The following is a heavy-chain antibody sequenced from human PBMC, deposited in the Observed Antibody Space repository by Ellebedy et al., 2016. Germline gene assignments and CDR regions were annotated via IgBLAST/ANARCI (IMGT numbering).Heavy chain of an antibody. CDR3: AKNWFGELLPDY. CDR2: ISGSGGST. Sequence: GGSLRLXXAASGFTFSSYAMSWVRQAPGKGLEWVSAISGSGGSTYYADSVKGRFTISRDNSKNTLYLQMNSLRAEDTAVYYCAKNWFGELLPDYWGQGTLVTVSS. J-gene: IGHJ4*02. V-gene: IGHV3-23*01. CDR1: GFTFSSYA. D-gene: IGHD3-10*01.